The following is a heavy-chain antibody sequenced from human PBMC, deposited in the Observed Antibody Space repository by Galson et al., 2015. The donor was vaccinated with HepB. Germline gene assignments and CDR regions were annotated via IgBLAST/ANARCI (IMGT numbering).Heavy chain of an antibody. CDR1: GGTFSSYA. V-gene: IGHV1-2*02. CDR2: INPNSGGT. D-gene: IGHD2-15*01. CDR3: ARVIGSRYCSGGSCYWRYYYRDV. Sequence: SVKVSCKASGGTFSSYAISWVRQAPGQGLEWMGGINPNSGGTNYAQKFQGRVTMTRDTSISTAYMELSRLRSDDTAVYYCARVIGSRYCSGGSCYWRYYYRDVWGKGTTVTVSS. J-gene: IGHJ6*03.